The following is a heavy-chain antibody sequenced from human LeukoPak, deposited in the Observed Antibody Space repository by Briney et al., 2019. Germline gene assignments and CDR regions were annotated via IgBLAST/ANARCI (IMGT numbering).Heavy chain of an antibody. CDR1: GGSISSNY. D-gene: IGHD3-10*01. V-gene: IGHV4-59*08. Sequence: KASETLSLTCTVSGGSISSNYWSWIRQPPGKGLEWIGYIYYSGSTKYNPSLKSRVTISVDTSKNQFSLKLSSVTAADTAVYYCASEPYGSGSFLGAFDIWGQGTMVTVSS. CDR2: IYYSGST. CDR3: ASEPYGSGSFLGAFDI. J-gene: IGHJ3*02.